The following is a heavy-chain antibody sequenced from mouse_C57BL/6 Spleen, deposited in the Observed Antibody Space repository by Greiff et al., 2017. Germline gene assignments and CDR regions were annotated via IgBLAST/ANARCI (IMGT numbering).Heavy chain of an antibody. CDR3: ARDYYGSSYVGVY. J-gene: IGHJ2*01. D-gene: IGHD1-1*01. CDR1: GYTFTDYY. V-gene: IGHV1-26*01. Sequence: VQLQQSGPELVKPGASVKISCKASGYTFTDYYMNWVKQSHGKSLEWIGDINPNNGGTSYNQKFKGKATLTVDKSSSTAYMELRSLTSEDSAVYYCARDYYGSSYVGVYWGQGTTLTVSS. CDR2: INPNNGGT.